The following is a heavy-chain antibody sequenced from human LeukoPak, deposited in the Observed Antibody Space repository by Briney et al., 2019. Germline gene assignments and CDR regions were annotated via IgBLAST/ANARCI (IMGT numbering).Heavy chain of an antibody. Sequence: ASVKVSCKASGGTFSSYAISWVRQAPGQGLEWMGRVIPIFGTANYAQKFQGRVTITTDESTSTAYMELSSLRSEDTAVYYCARVYGDYGFDYWGQGTLVTVSS. CDR3: ARVYGDYGFDY. V-gene: IGHV1-69*05. CDR1: GGTFSSYA. D-gene: IGHD4-17*01. J-gene: IGHJ4*02. CDR2: VIPIFGTA.